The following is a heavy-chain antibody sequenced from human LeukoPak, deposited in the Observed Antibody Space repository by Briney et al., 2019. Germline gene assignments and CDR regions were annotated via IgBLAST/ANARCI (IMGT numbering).Heavy chain of an antibody. D-gene: IGHD3-10*01. CDR1: GGSFSGYY. V-gene: IGHV4-34*01. CDR2: INHSGST. CDR3: ARGWNRMVRGVIGY. Sequence: SETLSLTCAVYGGSFSGYYWSWIRQPPGKGLEWIGEINHSGSTNYNPSLKSRVTISVDTSKNQFSLKPSSVTAADTAVYYCARGWNRMVRGVIGYWGQGTLVTVSS. J-gene: IGHJ4*02.